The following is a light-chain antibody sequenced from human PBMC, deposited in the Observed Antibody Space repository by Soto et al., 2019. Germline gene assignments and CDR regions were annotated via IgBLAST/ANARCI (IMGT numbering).Light chain of an antibody. CDR2: TAS. CDR1: QGISSY. J-gene: IGKJ5*01. CDR3: QQRNSYLIT. Sequence: EIQLNQSPSVLSASIGDRVTITCRASQGISSYLAWYQQKPGKAPNLLIHTASTLQSGVPSRFSGSGSGTEFTLTISSLQPEDFATYYCQQRNSYLITFGQVRLLEIK. V-gene: IGKV1-9*01.